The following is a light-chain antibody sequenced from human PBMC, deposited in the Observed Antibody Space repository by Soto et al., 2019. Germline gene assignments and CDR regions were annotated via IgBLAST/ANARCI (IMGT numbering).Light chain of an antibody. J-gene: IGKJ1*01. CDR2: GAA. CDR1: QSVFSS. V-gene: IGKV3-15*01. CDR3: QQYHNWPA. Sequence: EIVMKQSPATLSVSPGERATLSCRASQSVFSSLAWYQQKPGQAPRLLIYGAATRATGIPARFSGSGSGTEFTLTISSLQSEDFAVYYCQQYHNWPAFGQGTKVDI.